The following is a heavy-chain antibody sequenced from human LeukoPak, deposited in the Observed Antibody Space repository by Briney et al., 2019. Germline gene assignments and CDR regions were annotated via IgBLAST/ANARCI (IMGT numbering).Heavy chain of an antibody. J-gene: IGHJ5*02. CDR2: INHSGST. Sequence: SETLSLTCAVYGGSFSGYYWSWIRQPPGKGQEWIGEINHSGSTNYNPSLKSRVTISVDTSKNQFSLKLSSVTAADTAVYYCARGPRSGYRRFDPWGQGTLVTVSS. CDR3: ARGPRSGYRRFDP. CDR1: GGSFSGYY. V-gene: IGHV4-34*01. D-gene: IGHD3-3*01.